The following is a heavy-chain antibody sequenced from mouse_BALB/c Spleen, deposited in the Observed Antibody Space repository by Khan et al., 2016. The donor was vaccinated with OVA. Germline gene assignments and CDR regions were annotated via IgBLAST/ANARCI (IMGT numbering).Heavy chain of an antibody. CDR1: GFTFRTYG. CDR3: ASHLTGSFAY. J-gene: IGHJ3*01. V-gene: IGHV5-6*01. Sequence: EVELVESGGDLMKPGGSLNLSCAASGFTFRTYGLSWVSQPPDKRLEWVATINSDGYYTYYPDSVQGRFTISRNNAKNTLYLQMSSLKSEDTAMYYCASHLTGSFAYWGQGTLVTVSA. CDR2: INSDGYYT. D-gene: IGHD4-1*01.